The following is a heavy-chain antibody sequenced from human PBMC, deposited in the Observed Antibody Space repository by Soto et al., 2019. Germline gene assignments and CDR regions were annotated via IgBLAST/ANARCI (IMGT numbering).Heavy chain of an antibody. Sequence: SVKVSCKASGGTFSTYTISWVRRAPGQGLEWMGRIIPILNTVNYAQKFQGRVTITADKSTSTAYMGLSSLRSEDTAVYYCARDPIVVVVAAGYYFDYWGQGTLVTVS. CDR3: ARDPIVVVVAAGYYFDY. CDR2: IIPILNTV. D-gene: IGHD2-15*01. V-gene: IGHV1-69*08. J-gene: IGHJ4*02. CDR1: GGTFSTYT.